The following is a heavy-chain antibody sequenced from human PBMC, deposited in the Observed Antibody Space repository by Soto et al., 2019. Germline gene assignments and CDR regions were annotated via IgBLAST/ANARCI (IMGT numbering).Heavy chain of an antibody. D-gene: IGHD3-16*02. V-gene: IGHV3-48*01. CDR1: GFTFSSYS. J-gene: IGHJ5*02. Sequence: QLGGSLRLSCAASGFTFSSYSMNWVRQAPGKGLEWVSYISSSSSTIYYADSVKGRFTISRDNAKNSLYLQMNSLRAEDTAVYYCAREGYDYIWGSYRFNWFDPWGQGTLVTVSS. CDR2: ISSSSSTI. CDR3: AREGYDYIWGSYRFNWFDP.